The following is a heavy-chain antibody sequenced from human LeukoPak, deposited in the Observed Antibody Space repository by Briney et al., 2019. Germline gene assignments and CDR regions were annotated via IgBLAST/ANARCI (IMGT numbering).Heavy chain of an antibody. D-gene: IGHD2-2*01. Sequence: GGSLRLSCAASGITFSSYSMNWVRQAPGKGLEWVSSISSSSSYIYYADSVKGRFTISRDNAKNSLYLQMNSLRAEDTAVYYCARDSCSSTSCYYYWGQGTLVTVSS. CDR2: ISSSSSYI. CDR3: ARDSCSSTSCYYY. V-gene: IGHV3-21*01. CDR1: GITFSSYS. J-gene: IGHJ4*02.